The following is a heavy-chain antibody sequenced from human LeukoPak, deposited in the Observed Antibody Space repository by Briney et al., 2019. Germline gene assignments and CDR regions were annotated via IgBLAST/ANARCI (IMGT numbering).Heavy chain of an antibody. Sequence: SETLSLTCSVSGASISSYSWSWIRQPPGKGLEWIGYMSHSGSTKYNPSLKSRATISGDRSKNQFSLKLSSVTAADTAVYYCARSVVVPAGKGIYYYGMDVWGQGTTVTVSS. CDR2: MSHSGST. CDR3: ARSVVVPAGKGIYYYGMDV. V-gene: IGHV4-59*12. J-gene: IGHJ6*02. D-gene: IGHD2-2*01. CDR1: GASISSYS.